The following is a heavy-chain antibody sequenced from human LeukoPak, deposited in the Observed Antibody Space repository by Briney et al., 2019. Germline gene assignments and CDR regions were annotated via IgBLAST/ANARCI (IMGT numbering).Heavy chain of an antibody. CDR3: ARTGSYNPYDWFDP. Sequence: SETPSLTCTVSGGSISSNFWSWIRQPPGKGLEWIGYVYYSGSTTYNPSLKSRVTISVDTSKRQFSLKLSSVTAADTAVYYCARTGSYNPYDWFDPWGQGTLVTVSS. CDR1: GGSISSNF. V-gene: IGHV4-59*08. CDR2: VYYSGST. J-gene: IGHJ5*02. D-gene: IGHD1-14*01.